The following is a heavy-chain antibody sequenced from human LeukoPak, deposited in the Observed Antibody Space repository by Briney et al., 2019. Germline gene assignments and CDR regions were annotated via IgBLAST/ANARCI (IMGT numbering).Heavy chain of an antibody. V-gene: IGHV4-59*01. CDR2: IYYSGST. D-gene: IGHD3-10*01. Sequence: SETLSLTCTVSGGSISSYYWSWIRQPPGKGLEWIGYIYYSGSTNYNPSLKRRVTISVDTSKNQFSLKLSSVTAADTAVYYWARVGSGSYGSDYWGQGTLVTVSS. CDR3: ARVGSGSYGSDY. CDR1: GGSISSYY. J-gene: IGHJ4*02.